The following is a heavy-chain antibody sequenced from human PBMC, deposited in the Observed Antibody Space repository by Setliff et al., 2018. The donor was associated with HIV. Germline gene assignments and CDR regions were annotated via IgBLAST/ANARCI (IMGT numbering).Heavy chain of an antibody. CDR1: GGSVSRSDYY. D-gene: IGHD3-16*02. Sequence: SETLSLTCTVSGGSVSRSDYYWSWIRQPAGGGLEWIGRVHISGSTYHNPSLKSRVTISVEASKNQFSLNLTSVTAADTAVYYCARGRFVGFDYWGQGTLVTVSS. CDR3: ARGRFVGFDY. V-gene: IGHV4-61*02. J-gene: IGHJ4*02. CDR2: VHISGST.